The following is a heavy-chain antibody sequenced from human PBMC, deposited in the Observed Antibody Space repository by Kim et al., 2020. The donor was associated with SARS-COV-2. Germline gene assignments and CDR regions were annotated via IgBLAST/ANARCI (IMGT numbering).Heavy chain of an antibody. CDR2: INHSGST. V-gene: IGHV4-34*01. Sequence: SETLSLTCAVYGGSFSGYYWSWIRQPPGKGLEWIGEINHSGSTNYNPSLKSRVTISVDTSKNQFSLKLSSVTAADTAVYYCARGPIVATIEDYYYYGMDVWGQGTTVTVSS. CDR3: ARGPIVATIEDYYYYGMDV. CDR1: GGSFSGYY. D-gene: IGHD5-12*01. J-gene: IGHJ6*02.